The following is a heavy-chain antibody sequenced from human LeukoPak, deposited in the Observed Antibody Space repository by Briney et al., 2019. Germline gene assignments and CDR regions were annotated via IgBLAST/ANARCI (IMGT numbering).Heavy chain of an antibody. D-gene: IGHD3-3*01. CDR3: ARGTNDFWSGYYNYYYGMDV. J-gene: IGHJ6*02. V-gene: IGHV4-59*01. Sequence: PSETVSLTCTVSGGSISSYYWSWIRQPPGKGLEWIGYIYYSGSTNYNPSLKSRVTISVDTSKNQFSLKLSSVTAADTAVYYCARGTNDFWSGYYNYYYGMDVWGQGTTVTVSS. CDR1: GGSISSYY. CDR2: IYYSGST.